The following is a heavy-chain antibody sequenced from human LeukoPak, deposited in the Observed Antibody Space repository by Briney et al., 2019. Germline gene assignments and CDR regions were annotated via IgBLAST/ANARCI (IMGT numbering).Heavy chain of an antibody. Sequence: ASVKVSCKTSGYTFTDYYMHWVRQALGQGLEWMGWINPNSGGTNYAQKFQGRVTMTRDASIITAYMELSRLTSDDTAVYYCAREVTTVSNFDFWGQGTLVTVSS. V-gene: IGHV1-2*02. D-gene: IGHD4-17*01. CDR2: INPNSGGT. CDR1: GYTFTDYY. CDR3: AREVTTVSNFDF. J-gene: IGHJ4*02.